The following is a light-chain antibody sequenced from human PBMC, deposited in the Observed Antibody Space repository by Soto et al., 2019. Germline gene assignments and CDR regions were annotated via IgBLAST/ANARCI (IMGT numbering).Light chain of an antibody. CDR2: SNN. Sequence: QPVLTQPPSASGTPGQRVTISCSGSSSNIGSNTVNWYQQLPGTAPKLLIYSNNQRPSRVPDRFSGSKSGTSAYLAISGLQSEDEADYYCAAWDDSLNGVVFGGGTKLTVL. CDR1: SSNIGSNT. V-gene: IGLV1-44*01. J-gene: IGLJ2*01. CDR3: AAWDDSLNGVV.